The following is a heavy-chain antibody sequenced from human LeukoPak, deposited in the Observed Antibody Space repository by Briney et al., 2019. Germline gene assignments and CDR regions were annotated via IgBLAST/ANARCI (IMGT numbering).Heavy chain of an antibody. CDR2: INSAGSLI. D-gene: IGHD6-13*01. CDR3: VAGMGNY. Sequence: GGSLRLSCAASGFTFSSYWMHSVRQVPGKGLVWVSRINSAGSLITYADSVKGRFTISRDNARNLVYLQMKSLRAEDTAVYYCVAGMGNYWGQGTLVPV. CDR1: GFTFSSYW. V-gene: IGHV3-74*01. J-gene: IGHJ4*02.